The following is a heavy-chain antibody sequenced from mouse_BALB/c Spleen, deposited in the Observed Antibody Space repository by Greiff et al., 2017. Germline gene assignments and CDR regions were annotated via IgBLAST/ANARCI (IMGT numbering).Heavy chain of an antibody. CDR1: GFAFSSYD. V-gene: IGHV5-12-1*01. CDR2: ISSGGGST. J-gene: IGHJ3*01. Sequence: EVHLVESGGGLVKPGGSLKLSCAASGFAFSSYDMSWVRQTPEKRLEWVAYISSGGGSTYYPDTVKGRFTISRDNAKNTLYLQMSSLKSEDTAMYYCARHGDGYYSRWFAYWGQGTLVTVSA. CDR3: ARHGDGYYSRWFAY. D-gene: IGHD2-3*01.